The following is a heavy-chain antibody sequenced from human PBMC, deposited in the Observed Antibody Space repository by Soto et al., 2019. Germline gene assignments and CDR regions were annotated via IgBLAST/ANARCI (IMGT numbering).Heavy chain of an antibody. CDR1: GSSFTSYW. CDR3: ARDQYHYYYDDYGMDV. D-gene: IGHD4-4*01. CDR2: VDPSDYYT. J-gene: IGHJ6*02. V-gene: IGHV5-10-1*01. Sequence: GESLKISCKGSGSSFTSYWISWVRPMQGKGLEWMGRVDPSDYYTNYSPSFQGHVTISRDNAKTSLYLQMNSLRAEDTPVYYCARDQYHYYYDDYGMDVWGQGTTVTVSS.